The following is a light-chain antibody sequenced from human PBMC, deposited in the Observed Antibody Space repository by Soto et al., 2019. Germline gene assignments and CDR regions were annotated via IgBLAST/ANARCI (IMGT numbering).Light chain of an antibody. CDR3: CSYTTSSSYV. Sequence: QSALTQPASVSGSPGQSITISCTGTSSDVGSYNYVSWYQQHPGKAPKLMIYEVSNRPSGVSDRFSGSKSDNTASLTISGLQAEDEADYYCCSYTTSSSYVFGTGTKVTVL. V-gene: IGLV2-14*01. CDR2: EVS. CDR1: SSDVGSYNY. J-gene: IGLJ1*01.